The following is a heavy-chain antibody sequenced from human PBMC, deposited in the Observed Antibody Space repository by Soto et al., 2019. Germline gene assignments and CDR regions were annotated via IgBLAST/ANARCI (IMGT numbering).Heavy chain of an antibody. CDR3: AKDSTYYDSSPDAFDI. CDR1: GFTFSSYA. J-gene: IGHJ3*02. Sequence: TGGSLRLSCAASGFTFSSYAMSWIRQAPGKGLEWVSAISGSGGSTYYADSVKGRFTISRDNSKNTLYLQMNSLRAEDTAVYYCAKDSTYYDSSPDAFDIWGQGTVVTVSS. V-gene: IGHV3-23*01. CDR2: ISGSGGST. D-gene: IGHD3-22*01.